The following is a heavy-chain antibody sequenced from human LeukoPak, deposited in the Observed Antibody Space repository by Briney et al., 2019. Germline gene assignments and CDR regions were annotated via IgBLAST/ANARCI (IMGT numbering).Heavy chain of an antibody. V-gene: IGHV3-7*01. J-gene: IGHJ6*03. CDR3: ARDMPIMIFGQDYYYYYYMDV. CDR2: IKQDGSEQ. Sequence: SGGSLRLSCAASGFTFSKYWMSWVRQAPGKGLEWVANIKQDGSEQYYVDSVKGRFTISRDNAKNSLFLRMNSLRAEDTAVYYCARDMPIMIFGQDYYYYYYMDVWGKGTTVTVSS. CDR1: GFTFSKYW. D-gene: IGHD3/OR15-3a*01.